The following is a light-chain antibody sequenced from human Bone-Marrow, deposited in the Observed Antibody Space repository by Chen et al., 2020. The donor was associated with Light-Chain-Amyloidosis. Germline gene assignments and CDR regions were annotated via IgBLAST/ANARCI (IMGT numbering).Light chain of an antibody. CDR1: QCISSY. CDR2: AAS. V-gene: IGKV1D-8*01. Sequence: VIWMSQSPSLLSASTGDRVTISCRMSQCISSYLAWYQQKPGQDPELLIYAASTLQRGVPSRFSGSGSGTDFTLTISCLPSEDFATYYCQQYYSLPWTFGRGAKVEIK. J-gene: IGKJ1*01. CDR3: QQYYSLPWT.